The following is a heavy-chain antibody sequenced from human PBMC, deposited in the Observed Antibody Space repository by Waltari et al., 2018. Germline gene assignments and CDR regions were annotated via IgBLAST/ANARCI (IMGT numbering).Heavy chain of an antibody. CDR1: GLRFSPYW. CDR2: INGDESTT. CDR3: AAPHSTSWYVSDY. J-gene: IGHJ4*02. V-gene: IGHV3-74*01. Sequence: EVQLVESGGGLVQPGGSLRLSCAASGLRFSPYWMHWVRQGPGKGLVWVSRINGDESTTNYADSVKGRFTISRDNAKNTLYLQMNSLRAEDTAVYYCAAPHSTSWYVSDYWGQGALVTVSS. D-gene: IGHD2-2*01.